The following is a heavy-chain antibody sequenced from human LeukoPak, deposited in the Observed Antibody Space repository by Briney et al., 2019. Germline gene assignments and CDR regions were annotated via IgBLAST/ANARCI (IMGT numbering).Heavy chain of an antibody. J-gene: IGHJ4*02. V-gene: IGHV4-59*01. D-gene: IGHD3-22*01. CDR3: ARINYYDSSGFFYDDY. CDR1: GGSMSSYY. CDR2: IYYSGST. Sequence: SETLSLTCTVSGGSMSSYYWGWIRQPPGKGLEWIGYIYYSGSTNYNPSLKSRVTISVDTSKNQFSLKLNSLTAADTAVYYCARINYYDSSGFFYDDYWGQGTLVTVSS.